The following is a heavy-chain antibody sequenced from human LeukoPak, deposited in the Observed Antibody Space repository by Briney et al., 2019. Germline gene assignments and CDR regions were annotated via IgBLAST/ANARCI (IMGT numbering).Heavy chain of an antibody. CDR3: AREVGATDDY. CDR1: GFTFSSYN. CDR2: ISGSSTYI. Sequence: PGESLRLSCAASGFTFSSYNMNWVRQAPGKGLEWVSSISGSSTYIYYADSVRGRFTISRDNAKNSLLLHMNSLRAEDTAVYYCAREVGATDDYWGQGTLVTVSS. J-gene: IGHJ4*02. V-gene: IGHV3-21*01. D-gene: IGHD1-26*01.